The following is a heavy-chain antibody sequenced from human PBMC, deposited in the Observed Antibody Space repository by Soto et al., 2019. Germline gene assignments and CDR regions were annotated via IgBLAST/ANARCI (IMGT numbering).Heavy chain of an antibody. CDR3: AKDHDLDRGGPFDH. Sequence: EVQLVESGGGSVQPGRSLRLSCAASGFSFDDYGMHWVRQGPGKGLEWVSGISWNSGDIYYADSVKGRFTISRDNVKRSLFLEMNSLRTEDKAFYYCAKDHDLDRGGPFDHWGQGILVTVSS. CDR2: ISWNSGDI. J-gene: IGHJ4*02. V-gene: IGHV3-9*01. CDR1: GFSFDDYG. D-gene: IGHD2-2*03.